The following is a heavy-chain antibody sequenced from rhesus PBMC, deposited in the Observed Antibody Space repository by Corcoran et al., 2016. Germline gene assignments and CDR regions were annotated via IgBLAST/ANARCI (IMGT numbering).Heavy chain of an antibody. CDR1: GYSVSGGYG. CDR2: MGGGSGST. CDR3: ARDSVAVATSEYFEF. J-gene: IGHJ1*01. Sequence: QVQLQESGPGLVKPAETLSLTCAVSGYSVSGGYGCCWIRQPPGRGREWVGEMGGGSGSTRSNPSRVRPVPGSKDTPKNHFSRMLRAVPAADTAVYYCARDSVAVATSEYFEFWGQGALVTVSS. V-gene: IGHV4-127*01. D-gene: IGHD4-29*01.